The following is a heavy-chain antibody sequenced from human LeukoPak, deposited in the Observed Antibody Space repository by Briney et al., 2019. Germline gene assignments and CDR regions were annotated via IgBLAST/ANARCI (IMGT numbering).Heavy chain of an antibody. V-gene: IGHV3-66*01. CDR2: IYSGGST. CDR1: QFY. J-gene: IGHJ4*02. D-gene: IGHD1-26*01. Sequence: GGSLRLSCAASQFYMNWVRQAPGKGLEWVSTIYSGGSTYYADSVKGRFIISRDNSKNTLYLQMNRLRAEDTAVYYCASGESYYLENWGQGTLVTVSS. CDR3: ASGESYYLEN.